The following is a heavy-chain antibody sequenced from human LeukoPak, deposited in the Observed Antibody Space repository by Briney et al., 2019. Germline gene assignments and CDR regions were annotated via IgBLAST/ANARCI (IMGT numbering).Heavy chain of an antibody. CDR2: IKQDGSEK. J-gene: IGHJ6*03. CDR1: GFTFSSYW. V-gene: IGHV3-7*01. CDR3: ARVRRSYSISKWGSLPRDYYYMDV. Sequence: GGSLRLSCAASGFTFSSYWMSWVRQAPGKGLERVANIKQDGSEKYYVDSVKGRFTISRDNAKNSLYLQMNSLRAEDTAVYYCARVRRSYSISKWGSLPRDYYYMDVWGKGTTVTISS. D-gene: IGHD2-21*01.